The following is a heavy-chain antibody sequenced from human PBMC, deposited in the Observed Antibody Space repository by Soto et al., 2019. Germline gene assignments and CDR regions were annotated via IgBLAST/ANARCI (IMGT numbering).Heavy chain of an antibody. D-gene: IGHD2-8*01. J-gene: IGHJ6*02. CDR1: GFTFSSYS. CDR3: ARDLRPDIVPAYYYYYGIDV. V-gene: IGHV3-21*01. Sequence: EVQLVESGGGLVKPGGSLRLSCAASGFTFSSYSMNWVRQAPGKGLEWVSSISSSSSYIYYADSVKGRFTISRDNAKNSLYLQMNSLRAEDTAMYYCARDLRPDIVPAYYYYYGIDVWGQGTTVTVSS. CDR2: ISSSSSYI.